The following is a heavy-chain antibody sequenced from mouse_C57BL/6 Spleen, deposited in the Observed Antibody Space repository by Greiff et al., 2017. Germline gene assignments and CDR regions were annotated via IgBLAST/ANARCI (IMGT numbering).Heavy chain of an antibody. J-gene: IGHJ4*01. CDR3: ARGPDYDYDVYAMDY. CDR2: IYPRSGNT. CDR1: GYTFTSYG. D-gene: IGHD2-4*01. Sequence: QVQLQQSGAELARPGASVKLSCKASGYTFTSYGIRWVKQRTGQGLEWIGEIYPRSGNTYYNEKFKGKATLTADKSSSTAYMELRSLTSEDSAVYGWARGPDYDYDVYAMDYWGQGTSVTVSS. V-gene: IGHV1-81*01.